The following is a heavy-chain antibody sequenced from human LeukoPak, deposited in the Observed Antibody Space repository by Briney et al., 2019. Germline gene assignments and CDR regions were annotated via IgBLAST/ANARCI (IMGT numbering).Heavy chain of an antibody. Sequence: GGPLRLSCAASGFTFSSYSMNWVRQAPGKGLEWVSSISSSSSYIYYADSVKGRFTISRDNAKNSLYLQMNSLRAEDTAVYYCARDLPYYHDSSGYYYGWYWGQGTLVTVSS. J-gene: IGHJ4*02. CDR2: ISSSSSYI. V-gene: IGHV3-21*01. D-gene: IGHD3-22*01. CDR1: GFTFSSYS. CDR3: ARDLPYYHDSSGYYYGWY.